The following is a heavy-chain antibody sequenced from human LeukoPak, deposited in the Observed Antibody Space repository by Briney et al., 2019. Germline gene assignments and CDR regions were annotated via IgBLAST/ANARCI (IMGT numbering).Heavy chain of an antibody. V-gene: IGHV4-34*01. CDR1: GGSFSGYY. CDR3: ASPYCGGNCPLGY. D-gene: IGHD2-21*02. J-gene: IGHJ4*02. CDR2: INHSGST. Sequence: SETLSLTCAVYGGSFSGYYWSWIRQPPGKGLEWIGEINHSGSTNYNPSLKSRVTISVDTSKNQFSLKLSSVTAADTAVYYCASPYCGGNCPLGYWGQGTLVTVSS.